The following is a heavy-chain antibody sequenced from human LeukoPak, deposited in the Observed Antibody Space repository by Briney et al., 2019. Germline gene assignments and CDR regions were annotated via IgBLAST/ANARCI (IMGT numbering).Heavy chain of an antibody. D-gene: IGHD4-11*01. J-gene: IGHJ4*02. Sequence: GGSLRVSCAASGFTFSSYVMSWVRQAPGKGLEWVSAISGSGGSTYYADSVKGRFTISRDNSKNTLYLQMNSLRAEDTAVYYCAKSQSRVPTFDDYWGQGTLVTVSS. CDR2: ISGSGGST. CDR3: AKSQSRVPTFDDY. CDR1: GFTFSSYV. V-gene: IGHV3-23*01.